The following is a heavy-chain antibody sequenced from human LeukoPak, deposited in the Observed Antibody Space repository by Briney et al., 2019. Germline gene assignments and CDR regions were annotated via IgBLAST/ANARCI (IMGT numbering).Heavy chain of an antibody. CDR3: ARDFGGTYVAIY. Sequence: SETLSLTCTVSGGSISSYYWSWIRQPAGKGLEWIGHIYSSGTTNYNPSLKSRVTMSVDTSKNQFSLELSSVTAADTAVYYCARDFGGTYVAIYWGQGTLVTVSS. CDR1: GGSISSYY. J-gene: IGHJ4*02. CDR2: IYSSGTT. V-gene: IGHV4-4*07. D-gene: IGHD3-3*01.